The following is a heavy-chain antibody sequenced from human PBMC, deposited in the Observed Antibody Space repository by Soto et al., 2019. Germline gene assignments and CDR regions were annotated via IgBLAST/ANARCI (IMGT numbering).Heavy chain of an antibody. D-gene: IGHD2-15*01. CDR3: SHATYCTGGSCHYFGDAFDI. J-gene: IGHJ3*02. V-gene: IGHV3-49*03. CDR1: GFTFGDYA. CDR2: IRSKAYGGTT. Sequence: EVQLVESGGGLVQPGRSLRLSCTASGFTFGDYAMSWFRQAPGKGLEWVGFIRSKAYGGTTEYAASVKGRFTISRDDSKSIAYLQMYSLKTEDTAVYYCSHATYCTGGSCHYFGDAFDIWGQGTMVTVSS.